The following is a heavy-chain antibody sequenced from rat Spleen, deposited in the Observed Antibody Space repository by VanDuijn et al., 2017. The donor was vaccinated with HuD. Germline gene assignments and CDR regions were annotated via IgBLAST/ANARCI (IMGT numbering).Heavy chain of an antibody. J-gene: IGHJ2*01. CDR1: GFTFSDYN. V-gene: IGHV5-27*01. CDR3: TTEGGGGYYFDY. D-gene: IGHD1-11*01. CDR2: ISTGGGST. Sequence: EVQLVESGGGLVQPGRSMKLSCAASGFTFSDYNMAWVRQAPKKGLEWVAYISTGGGSTYYRDSVKGRFTISRDNAKSTLYLQMDSLRSEDTATYYCTTEGGGGYYFDYWGQGVMVTVSS.